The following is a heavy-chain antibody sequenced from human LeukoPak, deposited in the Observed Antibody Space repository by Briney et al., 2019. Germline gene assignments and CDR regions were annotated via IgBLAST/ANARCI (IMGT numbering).Heavy chain of an antibody. V-gene: IGHV4-59*01. CDR1: GASISTYY. J-gene: IGHJ1*01. Sequence: SETLSLTCTVSGASISTYYWSWIRQPPGKGLEWIGYLYYSGSTTYSPSLKSRVTMSVDTSKSQFSLKLSSVTAADTAIYYCARVRGTFETDWGQGTLVTVSS. D-gene: IGHD2/OR15-2a*01. CDR3: ARVRGTFETD. CDR2: LYYSGST.